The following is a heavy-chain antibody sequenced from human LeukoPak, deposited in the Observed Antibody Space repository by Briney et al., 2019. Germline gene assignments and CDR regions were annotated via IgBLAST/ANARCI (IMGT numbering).Heavy chain of an antibody. CDR2: ISSSSSYI. CDR1: GFTFSSYS. Sequence: PGGSLRLSCAASGFTFSSYSMNWVRQAPGKGLEWVSSISSSSSYIYYADSVKGRFTISRDNAKNSLYLQMNSLRAEDTAVYYCASHAYYYDSSGYDYWGQGTLVTVSS. J-gene: IGHJ4*02. V-gene: IGHV3-21*01. CDR3: ASHAYYYDSSGYDY. D-gene: IGHD3-22*01.